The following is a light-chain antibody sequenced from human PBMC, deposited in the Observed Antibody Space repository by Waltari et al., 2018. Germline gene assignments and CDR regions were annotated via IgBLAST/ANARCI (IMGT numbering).Light chain of an antibody. CDR1: GSNIGSRS. V-gene: IGLV1-47*01. CDR3: VAWDDSLSGRL. CDR2: RND. J-gene: IGLJ3*02. Sequence: QSVLTPPPSASGTPGQRVPLPCSGSGSNIGSRSVHWYQQLPGTAPKLLIYRNDQRPSGVPDRFSGSKSGTSASLAISGLRSEDEADYYCVAWDDSLSGRLFGGGTKLTVL.